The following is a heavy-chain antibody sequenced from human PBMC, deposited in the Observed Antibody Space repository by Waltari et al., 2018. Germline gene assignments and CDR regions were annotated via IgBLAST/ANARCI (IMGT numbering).Heavy chain of an antibody. CDR1: GDSIKTDTYF. CDR2: IHSSGTT. V-gene: IGHV4-39*01. J-gene: IGHJ4*02. D-gene: IGHD3-10*01. CDR3: ARLVWFGAWIDN. Sequence: QVQLQESGPGMLRPSETLSLTCTVSGDSIKTDTYFWGWIRQSPGKGLECLGTIHSSGTTYAPASLEPRVTISVDTFNNRFSLNLRSATAADTAVYFCARLVWFGAWIDNWGQGSLVTVSS.